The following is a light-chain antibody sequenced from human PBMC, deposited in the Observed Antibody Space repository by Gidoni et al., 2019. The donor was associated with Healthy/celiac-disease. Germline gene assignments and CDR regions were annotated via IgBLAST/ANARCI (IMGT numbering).Light chain of an antibody. CDR2: AAS. Sequence: DIQMTQSPSSLSASVGDRATITCRASQRISSYLNWYQQKPGQAPKLLIHAASSLQSGVPSRFSGSGSGTDFTLTISSLQPEDFATYYCQQSYSTPPSFGQGTKLEIK. CDR3: QQSYSTPPS. V-gene: IGKV1-39*01. CDR1: QRISSY. J-gene: IGKJ2*03.